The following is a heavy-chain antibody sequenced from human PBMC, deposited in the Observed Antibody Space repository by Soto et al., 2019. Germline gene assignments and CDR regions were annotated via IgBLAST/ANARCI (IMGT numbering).Heavy chain of an antibody. CDR1: GGSISYEYYH. J-gene: IGHJ6*02. CDR3: AREDDGGDRDYYGLDV. V-gene: IGHV4-30-4*08. D-gene: IGHD2-21*02. CDR2: IHYSGSI. Sequence: QVPLQQSGPGLVKPSQTLSLTCTVSGGSISYEYYHWTWIRQSPGKGLEWIGYIHYSGSIIYNPSFKSRVTISVDTSKNQCSLQLSSVTAADTAVYFCAREDDGGDRDYYGLDVWGQGTTVTVSS.